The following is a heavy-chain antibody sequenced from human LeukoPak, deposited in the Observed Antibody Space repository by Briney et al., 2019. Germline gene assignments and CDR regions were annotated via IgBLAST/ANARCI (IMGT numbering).Heavy chain of an antibody. V-gene: IGHV4-4*07. D-gene: IGHD3-22*01. CDR1: GGSISSYY. CDR2: IYTSGST. CDR3: AGTYYYDSSGYYFRGP. Sequence: SETLSLTCTVSGGSISSYYWSWIRQPAGKGLEWIGRIYTSGSTNYNPSLKSRVTMSVDTSKNQFSLKLSSVTAADTAVYYCAGTYYYDSSGYYFRGPWGQGTLVTVSS. J-gene: IGHJ5*02.